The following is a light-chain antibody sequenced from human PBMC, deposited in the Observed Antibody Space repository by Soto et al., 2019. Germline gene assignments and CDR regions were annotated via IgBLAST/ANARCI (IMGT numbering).Light chain of an antibody. CDR1: QSFNNW. V-gene: IGKV1-5*03. J-gene: IGKJ2*01. Sequence: DIQMTQSPSALSASVGDRVTITCRASQSFNNWLAWYQQKPGKAPKLLIHKASNLQSGVPSRFSGSGSGTKFTLTISSLQPDDFATYYCQQYFTYPYNFGLGTKLEIK. CDR3: QQYFTYPYN. CDR2: KAS.